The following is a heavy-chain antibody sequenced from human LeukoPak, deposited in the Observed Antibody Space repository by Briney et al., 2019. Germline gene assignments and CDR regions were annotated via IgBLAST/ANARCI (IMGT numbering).Heavy chain of an antibody. D-gene: IGHD5-12*01. Sequence: SGTLSLTCTVSGGSMSPYYWSWFRQSAGKGLEWIGRISTFLNTNYNPSLKSRVTVTLDTSKNRLSLRLNSVTAADSAVYFCARSGSFDYFFDSWGQGILVIVSS. CDR2: ISTFLNT. CDR1: GGSMSPYY. CDR3: ARSGSFDYFFDS. J-gene: IGHJ4*02. V-gene: IGHV4-4*07.